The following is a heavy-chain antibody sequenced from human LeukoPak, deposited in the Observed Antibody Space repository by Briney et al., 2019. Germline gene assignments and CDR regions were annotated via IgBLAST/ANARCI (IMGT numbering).Heavy chain of an antibody. CDR2: IYYSGST. J-gene: IGHJ4*02. V-gene: IGHV4-39*01. CDR1: GGSISSSSYY. Sequence: SETLSLTCTVSGGSISSSSYYWGWIRQPPGKGLEWIGSIYYSGSTYYNPSLKSRVTISVDTSKNQFSLKLSSVTAADTAVYYCATETTRYYYGSGSMTSYFDYWGQGTLVTVSS. D-gene: IGHD3-10*01. CDR3: ATETTRYYYGSGSMTSYFDY.